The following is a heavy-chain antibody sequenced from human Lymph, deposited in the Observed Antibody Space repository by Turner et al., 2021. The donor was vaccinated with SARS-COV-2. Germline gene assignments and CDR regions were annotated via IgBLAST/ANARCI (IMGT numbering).Heavy chain of an antibody. D-gene: IGHD2-15*01. CDR2: INPSGDRT. Sequence: QVQLVQSGAEVKKPGASVKVSCKASGYTFTSHYMHWVRQAPGQGLEWMGIINPSGDRTSYAKKFQGKVTMPRDTSTSTVYMEVSSLRSEDKDVYYCARVGPGGFDYWGQGTPVTVSS. V-gene: IGHV1-46*01. CDR3: ARVGPGGFDY. J-gene: IGHJ4*02. CDR1: GYTFTSHY.